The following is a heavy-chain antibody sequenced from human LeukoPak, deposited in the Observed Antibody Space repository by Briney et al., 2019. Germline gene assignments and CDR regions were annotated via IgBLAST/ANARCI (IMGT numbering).Heavy chain of an antibody. CDR3: ARDHNEYGLFD. V-gene: IGHV3-30*03. J-gene: IGHJ4*02. Sequence: PGGSLRLSCAASGFTFSTFGMHWVRQAPGKGLEWVALVSNHGSNAYYADSVKGRFTISRDNSKNTLSLQMNSLRAEDTALYYCARDHNEYGLFDWGQGTLVTVSS. CDR2: VSNHGSNA. D-gene: IGHD4/OR15-4a*01. CDR1: GFTFSTFG.